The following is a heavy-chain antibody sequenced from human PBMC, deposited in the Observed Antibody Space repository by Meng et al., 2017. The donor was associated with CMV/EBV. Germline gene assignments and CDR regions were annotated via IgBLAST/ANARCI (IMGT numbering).Heavy chain of an antibody. CDR3: AREGSGYYYPNWFDP. J-gene: IGHJ5*02. CDR2: ISSSSSYI. D-gene: IGHD3-22*01. Sequence: GESLKISCAASGFTFSSYSMNWVRQAPGKGLEWVSSISSSSSYIYYADSVKGRFTISRDNAKKSLYLQMNSLRAEDTAVYYCAREGSGYYYPNWFDPWGQGTLVTVSS. CDR1: GFTFSSYS. V-gene: IGHV3-21*01.